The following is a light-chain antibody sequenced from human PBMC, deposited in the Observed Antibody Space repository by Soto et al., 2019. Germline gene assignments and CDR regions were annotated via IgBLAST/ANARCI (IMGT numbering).Light chain of an antibody. CDR3: QQYYTSPRG. CDR2: GAS. Sequence: EIVLTQSPATLSLSPGERASLSCRASQSVSYSYLAWYQQKPGQAPRLLIFGASNRATDIPDRFSGSWSGTDFTLTITRLEPEDFAVYYCQQYYTSPRGFGQGTKLEIK. V-gene: IGKV3-20*01. CDR1: QSVSYSY. J-gene: IGKJ2*03.